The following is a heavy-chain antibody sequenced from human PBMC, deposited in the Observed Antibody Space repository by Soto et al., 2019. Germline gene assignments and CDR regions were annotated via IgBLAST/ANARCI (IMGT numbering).Heavy chain of an antibody. CDR1: GFTFSSYG. CDR3: AKEAYNWNLSPNYGMAV. CDR2: ISYDGSNK. V-gene: IGHV3-30*18. D-gene: IGHD1-7*01. J-gene: IGHJ6*02. Sequence: GGSLRLSCAASGFTFSSYGVHWVRQAPGKGLEWVAVISYDGSNKYYADSVKGRFTISRDNSKNTLYLQMNSLRAEDTAVYYCAKEAYNWNLSPNYGMAVWGQGTTVTVSS.